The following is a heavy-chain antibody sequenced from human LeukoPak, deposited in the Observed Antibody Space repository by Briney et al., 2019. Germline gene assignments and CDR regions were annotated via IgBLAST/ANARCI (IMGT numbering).Heavy chain of an antibody. CDR1: GGSISSSSYY. Sequence: SQTLSLTCTVSGGSISSSSYYWGWIRQPPGKGLEWIGSIYYSGSTYYNPSLKSRVTISVDTSKNQFSLKLSSVTAADMAVYYCARHLDSSGVTGYFDYWGQGTLVTVSS. D-gene: IGHD6-19*01. CDR2: IYYSGST. J-gene: IGHJ4*02. CDR3: ARHLDSSGVTGYFDY. V-gene: IGHV4-39*01.